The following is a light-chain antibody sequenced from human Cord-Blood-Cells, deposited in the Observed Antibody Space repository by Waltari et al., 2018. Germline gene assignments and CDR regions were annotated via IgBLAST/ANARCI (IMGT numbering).Light chain of an antibody. CDR3: QQRSNWPRT. Sequence: EIVLTQPPATLSLSPGERSTLSCRASQSVSRYLAWYQQKPGQAPRLLIYDASNRATGIPARFSGSGSGTDFTLTISSLEPEDFAVYYCQQRSNWPRTFGQGTKVEIK. V-gene: IGKV3-11*01. CDR1: QSVSRY. J-gene: IGKJ1*01. CDR2: DAS.